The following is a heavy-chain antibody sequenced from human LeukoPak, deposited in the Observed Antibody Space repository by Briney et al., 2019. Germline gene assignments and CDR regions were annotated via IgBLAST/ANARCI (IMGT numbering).Heavy chain of an antibody. J-gene: IGHJ4*02. V-gene: IGHV3-21*01. D-gene: IGHD6-13*01. CDR2: ISSSSSYI. Sequence: GGSLRLSCAASGVTFSSYSMNWVRQAPGKGLEWVSSISSSSSYIYYADSVKGRFTISRDNAKNSLYLQMNSRRAEDTAVYYCARQIAAAGTDYWGQGTLVTVSS. CDR1: GVTFSSYS. CDR3: ARQIAAAGTDY.